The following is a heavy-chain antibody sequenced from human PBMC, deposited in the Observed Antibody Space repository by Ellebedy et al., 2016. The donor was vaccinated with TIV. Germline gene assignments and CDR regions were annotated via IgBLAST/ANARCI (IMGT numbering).Heavy chain of an antibody. V-gene: IGHV4-34*01. CDR1: GGSFSGYY. J-gene: IGHJ2*01. Sequence: MPSETLSLTCAVYGGSFSGYYWSWIRQPPGKGLEWIGEINHSGSTNYNPSLKSRVTISVDTSKNQFSLKLSSVTAADTAVYYCARGVTMVRGVIITNWYFDLWGRGTLVTVSS. D-gene: IGHD3-10*01. CDR2: INHSGST. CDR3: ARGVTMVRGVIITNWYFDL.